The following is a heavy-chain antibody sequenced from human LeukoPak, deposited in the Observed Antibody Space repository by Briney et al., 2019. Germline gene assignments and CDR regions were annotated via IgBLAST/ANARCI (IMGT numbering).Heavy chain of an antibody. CDR3: AELGIPMIGGV. CDR2: ISSSGSTI. J-gene: IGHJ6*04. V-gene: IGHV3-48*03. D-gene: IGHD3-10*02. Sequence: GGSLRLSCAASGFTFSSYEMNWVRQAPGKGLEWVSYISSSGSTIYYADSVKGRFTISRDNAKNSLYMQMNSLRAEDTAVYYCAELGIPMIGGVWGKGTTVTISS. CDR1: GFTFSSYE.